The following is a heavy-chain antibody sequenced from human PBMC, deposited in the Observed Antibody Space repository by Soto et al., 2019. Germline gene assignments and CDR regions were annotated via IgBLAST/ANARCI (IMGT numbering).Heavy chain of an antibody. D-gene: IGHD6-13*01. CDR2: ITGGGGDS. J-gene: IGHJ4*02. CDR1: GFTFSNYV. CDR3: AKGSGSSRPYYFDY. V-gene: IGHV3-23*01. Sequence: PGGSLRLSCAASGFTFSNYVMSWVRQAPGKGLEWVSAITGGGGDSYHADSVKGRFTISRDDSKNTLYLQMNSLRAEDTAVYYCAKGSGSSRPYYFDYWGQGTPVTVSS.